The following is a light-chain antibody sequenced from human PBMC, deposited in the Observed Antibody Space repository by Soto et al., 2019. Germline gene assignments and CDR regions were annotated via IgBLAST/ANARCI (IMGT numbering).Light chain of an antibody. CDR2: GAS. J-gene: IGKJ1*01. Sequence: EIVMTQSPATLSLSPGERATLSCRASQSPTTDLAWYQQKPGQAPRLLIYGASSRATGIPDRFSGSGSGTDFTLTISRLEPEDFAVYYCQQYGSSPWTFGQGTKVEIK. CDR3: QQYGSSPWT. CDR1: QSPTTD. V-gene: IGKV3-20*01.